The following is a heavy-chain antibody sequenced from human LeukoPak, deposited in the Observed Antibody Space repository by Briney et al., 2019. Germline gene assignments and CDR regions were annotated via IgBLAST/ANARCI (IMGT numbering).Heavy chain of an antibody. D-gene: IGHD1-26*01. Sequence: GGSLRLSCAASGFDFNVQTMSWVRQAPGKGLAWVTRTKEDGSEIYYVDSVKGRFTISRDNPKNSLYLQMNSLRAEDTAVYYCVRGGATGGRFENWGQGILVTVSS. V-gene: IGHV3-7*01. CDR3: VRGGATGGRFEN. J-gene: IGHJ4*02. CDR1: GFDFNVQT. CDR2: TKEDGSEI.